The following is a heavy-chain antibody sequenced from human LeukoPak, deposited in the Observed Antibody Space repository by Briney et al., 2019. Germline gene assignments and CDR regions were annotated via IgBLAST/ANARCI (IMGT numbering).Heavy chain of an antibody. CDR1: GGSISSSSYY. D-gene: IGHD3-22*01. V-gene: IGHV4-39*07. J-gene: IGHJ4*02. CDR3: ARDYYDSSGYYGIDY. Sequence: SETLSLTCTVSGGSISSSSYYWGWIRQPPGKGLEWIGEINHSGSTNYNPSLKSRVTISVDTSKNQFSLKLSSVTAADTAVYYCARDYYDSSGYYGIDYWGQGTLVTVSS. CDR2: INHSGST.